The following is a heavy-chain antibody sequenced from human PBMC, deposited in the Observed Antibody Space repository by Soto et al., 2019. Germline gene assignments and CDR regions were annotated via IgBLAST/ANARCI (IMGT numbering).Heavy chain of an antibody. D-gene: IGHD7-27*01. CDR1: GDSISSSVW. Sequence: SETLSLTCAVSGDSISSSVWWTWVRQPPGKGLEWIGEVFHTGDTYFNPSLRSRVAMSVDKSTNEFSLKVTSVTAADTAIYYCARKAWVRFDYWGQGALVTVSS. CDR2: VFHTGDT. J-gene: IGHJ4*02. CDR3: ARKAWVRFDY. V-gene: IGHV4-4*02.